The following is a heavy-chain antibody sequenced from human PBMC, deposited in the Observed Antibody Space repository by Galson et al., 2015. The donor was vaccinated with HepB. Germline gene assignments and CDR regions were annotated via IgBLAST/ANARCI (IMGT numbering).Heavy chain of an antibody. CDR1: GFSFSSYW. CDR2: IKQDGSEK. CDR3: TRDSRSGQWGPGGMDV. D-gene: IGHD6-19*01. J-gene: IGHJ6*02. V-gene: IGHV3-7*01. Sequence: SLRLSCAASGFSFSSYWMSWVRQAPGRGLEWVANIKQDGSEKYYVDSVKGRFTISRDNAKTSLYLQMNSLRVEDTAVYYCTRDSRSGQWGPGGMDVWGRGTTVTVSS.